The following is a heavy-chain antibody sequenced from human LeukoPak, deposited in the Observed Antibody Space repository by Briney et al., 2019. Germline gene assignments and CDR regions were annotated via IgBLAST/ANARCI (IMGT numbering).Heavy chain of an antibody. CDR2: IYHIGNT. CDR3: AREMVGLFFDS. J-gene: IGHJ4*02. V-gene: IGHV4-31*03. Sequence: SQTLSLTCTVSGGSISSSAYYWSWIRQQPGKGVEWIGYIYHIGNTHYNPSLGSRLTISVDTSKNQFSLKLSSVTAADTAVYYCAREMVGLFFDSWGQGTLVTGSS. CDR1: GGSISSSAYY. D-gene: IGHD2-8*01.